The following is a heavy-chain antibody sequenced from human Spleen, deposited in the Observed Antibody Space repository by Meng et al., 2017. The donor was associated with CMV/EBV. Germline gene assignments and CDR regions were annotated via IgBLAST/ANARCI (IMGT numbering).Heavy chain of an antibody. CDR1: GGSIKSHNFH. V-gene: IGHV4-39*07. CDR2: IYYGEVN. CDR3: AIDVTSPALNWFDP. Sequence: SETMSLTCAVPGGSIKSHNFHWAWIRQTPGKGLEWIGSIYYGEVNYYDYNPSLKSRVTLSVDTSKNQFSLKMRSVTAADSALYYCAIDVTSPALNWFDPWGQGTLVTVSS. D-gene: IGHD2-2*01. J-gene: IGHJ5*02.